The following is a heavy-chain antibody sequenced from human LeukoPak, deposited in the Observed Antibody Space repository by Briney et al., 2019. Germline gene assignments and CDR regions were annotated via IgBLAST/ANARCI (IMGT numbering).Heavy chain of an antibody. J-gene: IGHJ1*01. V-gene: IGHV4-4*09. D-gene: IGHD6-13*01. CDR1: GGSISSYY. CDR3: ARHAASSSWYPPRAEYFQH. CDR2: IYTSGST. Sequence: PSETLSLTCTVSGGSISSYYWSWIRQPPGKGLEWMGYIYTSGSTNYNPSLKSRLTISVDASENQFSLKLSSVTAADTAVYYCARHAASSSWYPPRAEYFQHWGQGTLVTVSS.